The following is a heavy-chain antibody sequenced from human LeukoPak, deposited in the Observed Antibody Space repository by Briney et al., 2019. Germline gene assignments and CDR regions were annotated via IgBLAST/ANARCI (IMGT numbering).Heavy chain of an antibody. J-gene: IGHJ6*03. CDR2: ISDSGSRT. Sequence: RSGGSLRLSCAASGFTFSKYAMSWVRQGPGKGLEWVSAISDSGSRTNYADSVKGRFTISRDNSKNTLYLHVNNLRAEDTAVYYCAKDSRGSYYYYDMDVWGKGTTVTVSS. V-gene: IGHV3-23*01. CDR1: GFTFSKYA. CDR3: AKDSRGSYYYYDMDV.